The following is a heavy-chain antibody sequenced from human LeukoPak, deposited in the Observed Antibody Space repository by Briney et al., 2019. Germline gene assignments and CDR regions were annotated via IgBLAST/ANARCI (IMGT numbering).Heavy chain of an antibody. CDR1: GDSVSSNSAA. CDR3: ARGMVMVPATAIGYFDY. D-gene: IGHD2-21*02. Sequence: SQTLSLTCAISGDSVSSNSAAWNWIRQSPSRGLEWLGRTYYRSKWYNDYAVSVKSRITISPDTSKNQFSLQLNSVTPEDTAVYYCARGMVMVPATAIGYFDYWGQGTLVTVSS. CDR2: TYYRSKWYN. J-gene: IGHJ4*02. V-gene: IGHV6-1*01.